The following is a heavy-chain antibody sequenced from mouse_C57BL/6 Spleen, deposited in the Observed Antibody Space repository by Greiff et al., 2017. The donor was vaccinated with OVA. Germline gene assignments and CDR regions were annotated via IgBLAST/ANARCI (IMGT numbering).Heavy chain of an antibody. D-gene: IGHD2-1*01. J-gene: IGHJ2*01. CDR1: GYTFTDYE. CDR3: PYGNSYFDY. CDR2: IDPETGGT. V-gene: IGHV1-15*01. Sequence: QVQLQQSGAELVRPGASVTLSCKASGYTFTDYEMHWVKQTPVHGLEWIGAIDPETGGTAYYQKFKGKAILTADKSSSTAYMELRSLTSEDSAVYYCPYGNSYFDYWGQGTTLTVSS.